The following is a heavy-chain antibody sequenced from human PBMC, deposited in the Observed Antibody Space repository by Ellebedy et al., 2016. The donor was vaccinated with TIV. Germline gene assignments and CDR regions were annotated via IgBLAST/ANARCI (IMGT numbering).Heavy chain of an antibody. CDR3: ARGRRDNWSSYISDH. Sequence: AASVQVSCKASGYTFASYDINWVRQANGQGLAWMGWMNPKSGNTGYAQKFQGRVTMTRNTSISTAFMELSSLRSEDTAVYYCARGRRDNWSSYISDHWGQGTLVPVSS. D-gene: IGHD1-1*01. CDR1: GYTFASYD. CDR2: MNPKSGNT. J-gene: IGHJ4*02. V-gene: IGHV1-8*01.